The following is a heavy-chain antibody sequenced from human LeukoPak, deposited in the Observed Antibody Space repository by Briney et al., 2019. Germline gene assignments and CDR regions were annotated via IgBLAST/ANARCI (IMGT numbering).Heavy chain of an antibody. V-gene: IGHV3-74*01. CDR1: GFTFSSYW. D-gene: IGHD3-22*01. CDR3: ARDSLEPYYYDSNYMDV. Sequence: PGGSLRLSCAASGFTFSSYWMHWVRQAPGKGLVWVSRINTDGSSTSYADSVKGRFTISRDNAKNTLYLQMNSLRAEDTAVCYCARDSLEPYYYDSNYMDVWGKGTTVTVSS. J-gene: IGHJ6*03. CDR2: INTDGSST.